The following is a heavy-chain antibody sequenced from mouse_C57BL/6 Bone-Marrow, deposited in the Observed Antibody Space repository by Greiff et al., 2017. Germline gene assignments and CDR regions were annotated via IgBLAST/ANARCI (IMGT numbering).Heavy chain of an antibody. CDR1: GFTFSSYA. CDR2: ISDGGSYT. V-gene: IGHV5-4*01. CDR3: ARDRGFYYAMDY. J-gene: IGHJ4*01. Sequence: EVKRVESGGGLVKPGGSLKLSCAASGFTFSSYAMSWVRQTPEKRLEWVATISDGGSYTYYPDNVKGRFTISRDNAKNNLYLQMSHLKSEDTAMYYCARDRGFYYAMDYWGQGTSVTVSS.